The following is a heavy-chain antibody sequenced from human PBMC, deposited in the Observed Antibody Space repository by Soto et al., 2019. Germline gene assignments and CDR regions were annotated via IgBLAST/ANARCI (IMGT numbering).Heavy chain of an antibody. Sequence: QVQLQQWGAGLLKPSETLSLTCAVYGGSFSGYSWSWIRQPPGKGLEWIGEINHSGSTNYNPSLKSRVNISVDTSKNQVSLKLSSVTAADTAVYYCARAGDLIDYWGQGTLVTVSS. J-gene: IGHJ4*02. D-gene: IGHD2-21*02. CDR1: GGSFSGYS. V-gene: IGHV4-34*01. CDR2: INHSGST. CDR3: ARAGDLIDY.